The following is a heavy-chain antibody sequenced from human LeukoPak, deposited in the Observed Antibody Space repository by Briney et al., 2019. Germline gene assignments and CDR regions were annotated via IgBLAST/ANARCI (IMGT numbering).Heavy chain of an antibody. CDR3: ASQYYDSSGGIFDY. Sequence: PSQTLSLTCAVSGGSISSGGYSWSWIRQPPGKGLEWIGYIYHSGSTYYNPSLKSRVTISVDRSKNQFSLKLSSVTAADTAVYYCASQYYDSSGGIFDYWGQGTLVTVSS. D-gene: IGHD3-22*01. CDR2: IYHSGST. J-gene: IGHJ4*02. V-gene: IGHV4-30-2*02. CDR1: GGSISSGGYS.